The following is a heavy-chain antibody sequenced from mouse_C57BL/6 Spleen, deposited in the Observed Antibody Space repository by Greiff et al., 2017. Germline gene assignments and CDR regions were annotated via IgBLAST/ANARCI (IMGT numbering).Heavy chain of an antibody. Sequence: EVKLMESGGGLVKPGGSLKLSCAASGFTFSSYALSWVRQTPEKRLEWVATISDGGSYTYYPDNVKGRFTISRDNAKNNLYLQMSHLKSEDTAMYYCARFYDYAAMDYWGQGTSVTVSS. J-gene: IGHJ4*01. CDR3: ARFYDYAAMDY. D-gene: IGHD2-3*01. V-gene: IGHV5-4*03. CDR1: GFTFSSYA. CDR2: ISDGGSYT.